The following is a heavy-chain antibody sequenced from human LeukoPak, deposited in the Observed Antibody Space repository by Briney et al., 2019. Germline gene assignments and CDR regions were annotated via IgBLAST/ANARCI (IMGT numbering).Heavy chain of an antibody. CDR1: GYTFTSYG. D-gene: IGHD6-19*01. J-gene: IGHJ4*02. V-gene: IGHV1-18*01. Sequence: GASVKVSCKASGYTFTSYGISWVRQAPGQGLEWMGWISAYNGNTNYAQKLQGRVTMTTDTSTSTAYMELRSLRSDDTAVYYCARTIAVAGTPLGSDYWGQGTLVTVSS. CDR2: ISAYNGNT. CDR3: ARTIAVAGTPLGSDY.